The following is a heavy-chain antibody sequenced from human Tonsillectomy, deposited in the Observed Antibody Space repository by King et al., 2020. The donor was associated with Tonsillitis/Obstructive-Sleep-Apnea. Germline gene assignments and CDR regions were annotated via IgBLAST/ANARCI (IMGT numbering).Heavy chain of an antibody. J-gene: IGHJ4*02. CDR3: ATEPDFWSGYYFDY. V-gene: IGHV3-30*04. CDR2: ISFDANNK. Sequence: VQLVESGGGVVQPGRSLRLSCAASGFTFINYAMHWVRQAPGKGLEWVAAISFDANNKYYADSVKGRFTISRDNSKNTLYLQMNSLRTEDTAVYYCATEPDFWSGYYFDYWGQGTLVTVSS. CDR1: GFTFINYA. D-gene: IGHD3-3*01.